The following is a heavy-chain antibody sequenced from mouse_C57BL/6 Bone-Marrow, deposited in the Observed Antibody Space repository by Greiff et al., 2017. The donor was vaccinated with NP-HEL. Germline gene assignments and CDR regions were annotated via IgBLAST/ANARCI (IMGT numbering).Heavy chain of an antibody. CDR2: IHPNSGST. Sequence: VQLQQPGAELVKPGASVKLSCKASGYTFTSYWMHWVKQRPGQGLEWIGMIHPNSGSTNYNEKFKSKATLTVDKSSSTAYMQLSSLTSEDSAVYYCARCGYDYSWFAYWGQGTLVTVSA. V-gene: IGHV1-64*01. J-gene: IGHJ3*01. CDR3: ARCGYDYSWFAY. D-gene: IGHD2-4*01. CDR1: GYTFTSYW.